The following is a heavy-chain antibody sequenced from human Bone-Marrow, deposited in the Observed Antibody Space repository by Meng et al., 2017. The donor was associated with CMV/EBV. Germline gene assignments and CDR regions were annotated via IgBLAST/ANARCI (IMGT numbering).Heavy chain of an antibody. J-gene: IGHJ4*02. CDR2: IKQDGSEK. D-gene: IGHD2/OR15-2a*01. CDR1: GFTFRTYW. CDR3: ETYYYN. V-gene: IGHV3-7*01. Sequence: GGSLRLSCAASGFTFRTYWMSWVRQAPGKGLEWVANIKQDGSEKYYVDSVKGRFTISRDNAKNPLYLQMDSLRAEDTAVYYCETYYYNWGQGTLVTVSS.